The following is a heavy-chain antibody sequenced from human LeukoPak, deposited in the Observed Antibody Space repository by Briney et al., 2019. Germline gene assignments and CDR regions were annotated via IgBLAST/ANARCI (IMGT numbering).Heavy chain of an antibody. J-gene: IGHJ4*02. Sequence: GGSLRLSCAASGFTFSSYEMNWVRQAPGKGLEWVSYISSSGSTIYYADSVKGRFTISRDNAKNSLYLQMNSLRAEDTAVYYCARAYYDILTGIDYWGQGTLVTVSS. D-gene: IGHD3-9*01. CDR2: ISSSGSTI. CDR3: ARAYYDILTGIDY. CDR1: GFTFSSYE. V-gene: IGHV3-48*03.